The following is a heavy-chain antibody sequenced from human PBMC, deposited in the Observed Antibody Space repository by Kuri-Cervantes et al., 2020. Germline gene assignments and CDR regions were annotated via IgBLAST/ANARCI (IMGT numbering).Heavy chain of an antibody. D-gene: IGHD6-13*01. V-gene: IGHV3-21*01. CDR3: ARGGQQLFAFDI. CDR1: GFTFSSYS. Sequence: GESLKISCAASGFTFSSYSMNWVRQAPGKGLEWVSSISSSSSYIYYADSVKGRFTISRDNAKNSLYLQMNSLRAEDTAVYYRARGGQQLFAFDIWGQGTMVTVSS. J-gene: IGHJ3*02. CDR2: ISSSSSYI.